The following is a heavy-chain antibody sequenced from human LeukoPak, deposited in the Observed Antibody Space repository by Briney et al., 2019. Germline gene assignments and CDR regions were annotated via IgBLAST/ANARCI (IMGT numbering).Heavy chain of an antibody. Sequence: PGGSLRLSCAASGFTASSNYVSWVRHAPRKGLELVSIFYSGGSTYYADFVKGRFTISRDNSKNTLYLQMNSLRAEDTAVYYCARKLLLSTALAAFDIWGQGTMVTVSS. D-gene: IGHD2-15*01. V-gene: IGHV3-66*01. CDR1: GFTASSNY. CDR3: ARKLLLSTALAAFDI. CDR2: FYSGGST. J-gene: IGHJ3*02.